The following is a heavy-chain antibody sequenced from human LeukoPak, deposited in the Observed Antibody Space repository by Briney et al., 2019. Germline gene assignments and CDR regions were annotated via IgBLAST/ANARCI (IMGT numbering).Heavy chain of an antibody. J-gene: IGHJ4*02. D-gene: IGHD3-22*01. CDR3: AGDGNYYDSSSY. V-gene: IGHV4-61*02. Sequence: SQTLSLTCTVSGGSISSGSYYWSWIRQPAGKGLEWIGRIYTSGSTNYNPSLKSRVTISVDTSKNQFSLKLSSVTAADTAVYYCAGDGNYYDSSSYWGQGTLVTVSS. CDR2: IYTSGST. CDR1: GGSISSGSYY.